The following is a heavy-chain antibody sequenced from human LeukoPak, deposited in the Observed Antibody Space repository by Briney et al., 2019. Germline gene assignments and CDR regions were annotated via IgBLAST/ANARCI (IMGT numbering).Heavy chain of an antibody. D-gene: IGHD3-22*01. J-gene: IGHJ4*02. Sequence: ETLSLTCAVYGGSFSGYYWSWIRQPPGKGLEWVANIKQDGSEKYYVDSVKGRFTISRDNAKNSLYLQMNSLRAEDTAVYYCAREGSSGYYQYYFDYWGQGTLVTVSS. CDR2: IKQDGSEK. V-gene: IGHV3-7*01. CDR1: GGSFSGYY. CDR3: AREGSSGYYQYYFDY.